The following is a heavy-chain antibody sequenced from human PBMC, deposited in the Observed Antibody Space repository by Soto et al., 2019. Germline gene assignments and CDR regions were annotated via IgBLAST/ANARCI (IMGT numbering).Heavy chain of an antibody. CDR1: GFTFSSYG. V-gene: IGHV3-30*18. Sequence: LILSCAASGFTFSSYGMHWVRQAPGKGLEWVAVISYDGSNKYYADSVKGRFTISRDNSKNTLYLQMNSLRAEDTAVYYCAKEPYGYSSYNWFDPWGQGTLVTVSS. D-gene: IGHD5-18*01. CDR2: ISYDGSNK. J-gene: IGHJ5*02. CDR3: AKEPYGYSSYNWFDP.